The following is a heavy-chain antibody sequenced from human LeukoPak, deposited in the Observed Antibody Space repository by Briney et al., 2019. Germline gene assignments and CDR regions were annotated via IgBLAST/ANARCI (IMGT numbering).Heavy chain of an antibody. V-gene: IGHV1-2*02. J-gene: IGHJ4*02. CDR3: ARDRPGYSSGWYSDY. CDR1: GFTFSGYY. D-gene: IGHD6-19*01. CDR2: INPNSGGS. Sequence: ASLKLSCAASGFTFSGYYMNWVRQAPGQGLEWMGWINPNSGGSNYAQKFQGRVTMTRDTSISTAYMELSRLRSDDRAVYYCARDRPGYSSGWYSDYSGQGSLVTVSS.